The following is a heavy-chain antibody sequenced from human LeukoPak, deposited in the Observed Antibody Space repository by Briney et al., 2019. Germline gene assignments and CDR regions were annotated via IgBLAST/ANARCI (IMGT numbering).Heavy chain of an antibody. Sequence: HPGGSLRLSCAASGSTVSSNYMSWVHQAPGKGLEWVSVIYSGGSTYYADSVKGRFTISRHNSKNTLYLQMTSPRAEDTAVYYCATLVVSSFYVWGQGTTVTVSS. CDR3: ATLVVSSFYV. V-gene: IGHV3-53*04. D-gene: IGHD2-15*01. CDR2: IYSGGST. CDR1: GSTVSSNY. J-gene: IGHJ6*02.